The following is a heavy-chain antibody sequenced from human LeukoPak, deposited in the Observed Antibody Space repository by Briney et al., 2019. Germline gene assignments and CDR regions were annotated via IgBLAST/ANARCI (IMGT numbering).Heavy chain of an antibody. CDR2: ISGSGGST. Sequence: PGGSLRLSCAASGFTFSSYAMSWVRQAPGKGLEWVSAISGSGGSTYYADSVKGRFTISRDNSKNTLYLQMNSLRTEDTAVYYCAKDTSPRGSGSDLDYWGQGTLVTVSS. D-gene: IGHD3-10*01. CDR1: GFTFSSYA. V-gene: IGHV3-23*01. CDR3: AKDTSPRGSGSDLDY. J-gene: IGHJ4*02.